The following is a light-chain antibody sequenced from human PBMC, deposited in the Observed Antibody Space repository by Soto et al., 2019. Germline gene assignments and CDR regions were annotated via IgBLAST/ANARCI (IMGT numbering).Light chain of an antibody. CDR3: QQYGSSPGT. CDR1: QSISSW. V-gene: IGKV1-5*03. CDR2: KAS. Sequence: DIQMTQSPSTLSASVGDRVTISCRASQSISSWLAWYQQKPGKAPKLLIYKASTLESGVPSRFSGRGSGTEFTLTISSLQPDDFATYYCQQYGSSPGTFGQGTKVDIK. J-gene: IGKJ1*01.